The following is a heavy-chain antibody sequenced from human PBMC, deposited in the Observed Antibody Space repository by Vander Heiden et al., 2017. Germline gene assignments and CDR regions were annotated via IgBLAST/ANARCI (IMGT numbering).Heavy chain of an antibody. CDR1: GFTFSSYG. Sequence: QVQLVESGGGVVQPGRSLRLSCAASGFTFSSYGMHWVRQAPGKGLEWVAVIWYDGSNKYYADSVKGRFTISRDNSKNTLYLQMNSLRAEDTAVYYCARGGATTVTTLGPWGQGTLVTVSS. V-gene: IGHV3-33*01. J-gene: IGHJ5*02. CDR2: IWYDGSNK. CDR3: ARGGATTVTTLGP. D-gene: IGHD4-17*01.